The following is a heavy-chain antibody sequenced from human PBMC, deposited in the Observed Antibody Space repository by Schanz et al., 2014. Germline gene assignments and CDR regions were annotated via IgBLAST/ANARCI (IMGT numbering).Heavy chain of an antibody. J-gene: IGHJ3*02. CDR2: FIYIGGNT. V-gene: IGHV3-23*01. CDR3: AKGRFGELSAFDI. D-gene: IGHD3-10*01. Sequence: EVQLLESGGGLVQPGGSLRLSCAASGFTFRGYAMSWVRQAPGKGLEWVSFIYIGGNTYYADSVKGRFTISRDNSKNTLYLQMNSLRAEDTAVYYCAKGRFGELSAFDIWGQGTMVTVSS. CDR1: GFTFRGYA.